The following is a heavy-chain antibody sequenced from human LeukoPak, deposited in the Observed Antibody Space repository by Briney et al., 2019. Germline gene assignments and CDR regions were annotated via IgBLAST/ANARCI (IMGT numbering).Heavy chain of an antibody. Sequence: LVKVSCKASGGTFSSYAISWVRQAPGQGLEWMGGIIPIFGTANYAQKFQGRVTITADESTSTAYMELSSLRSEDTAVYYCARGYSYGPRFDPWGQGTLVTVSS. D-gene: IGHD5-18*01. CDR2: IIPIFGTA. V-gene: IGHV1-69*13. CDR3: ARGYSYGPRFDP. CDR1: GGTFSSYA. J-gene: IGHJ5*02.